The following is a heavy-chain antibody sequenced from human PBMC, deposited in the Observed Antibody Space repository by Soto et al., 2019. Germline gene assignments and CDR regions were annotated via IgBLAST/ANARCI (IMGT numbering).Heavy chain of an antibody. CDR2: IYYSGST. CDR3: AREAAYCGGDCYSRGYYYYGMDV. CDR1: DGSIRSGGYY. Sequence: SETLSLTYTVSDGSIRSGGYYWNWFRQHPGKGLEGTRYIYYSGSTYYNPSLKSRVTISVDTSKNQFSLKLSSVTAADTAVYYCAREAAYCGGDCYSRGYYYYGMDVWGQGTTVTVSS. V-gene: IGHV4-31*03. J-gene: IGHJ6*02. D-gene: IGHD2-21*02.